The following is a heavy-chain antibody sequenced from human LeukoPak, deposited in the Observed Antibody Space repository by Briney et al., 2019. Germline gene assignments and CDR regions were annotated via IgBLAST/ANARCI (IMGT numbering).Heavy chain of an antibody. CDR2: VSNSGGGT. CDR3: AKRGVVIRLMLVGFHKEAYYFDS. V-gene: IGHV3-23*01. J-gene: IGHJ4*02. Sequence: GGSLRLSCAVSGITLSNYGMSWVRLAPGQGLEWVAVVSNSGGGTNYADSVKGRFTISRDNSTNTLYLQMNSLRAEDTAVYFCAKRGVVIRLMLVGFHKEAYYFDSWGQGALVTVSS. D-gene: IGHD2-8*01. CDR1: GITLSNYG.